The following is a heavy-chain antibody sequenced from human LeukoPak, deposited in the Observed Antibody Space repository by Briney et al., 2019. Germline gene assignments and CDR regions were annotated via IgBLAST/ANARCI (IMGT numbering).Heavy chain of an antibody. V-gene: IGHV3-30*18. CDR1: GFTFSSYG. CDR3: AKDHRFSGWLPSADDAFDI. CDR2: ISYDGSNK. Sequence: HAGGSLRLSCAASGFTFSSYGIHWVRQAPGKGLEWVAVISYDGSNKYYADSVKGRFIISRDNSKNTLYLQMNILRAEDTAVYYCAKDHRFSGWLPSADDAFDIWGQGTMVTVSS. D-gene: IGHD6-19*01. J-gene: IGHJ3*02.